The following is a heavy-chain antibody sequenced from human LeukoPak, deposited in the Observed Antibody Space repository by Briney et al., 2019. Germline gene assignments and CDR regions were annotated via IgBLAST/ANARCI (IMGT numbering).Heavy chain of an antibody. CDR2: ISGSGGST. D-gene: IGHD4-17*01. Sequence: GGSLRLSCAASGFTFSDYYMSWVRQAPGKGLEWVSAISGSGGSTYYADSVKGRFTISRDNSKNTLYLQMNSLRAEDTAVYYCAKDHGDYFDYWGQGTLVTVSS. CDR3: AKDHGDYFDY. V-gene: IGHV3-23*01. CDR1: GFTFSDYY. J-gene: IGHJ4*02.